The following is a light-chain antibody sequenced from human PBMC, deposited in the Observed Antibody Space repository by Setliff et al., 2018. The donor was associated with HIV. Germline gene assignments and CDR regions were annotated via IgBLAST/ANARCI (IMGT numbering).Light chain of an antibody. J-gene: IGLJ1*01. CDR3: CSYAGSQTFL. Sequence: QSVLAQPPSASGSPGQSVTFSCTGTSSDVGAYNYVSWYQQHPGKAPKLMIYEVNKRPSGVPDRFSATKSGNTASLTISGLQAEDEADYYCCSYAGSQTFLFGTGTKVTVL. CDR2: EVN. V-gene: IGLV2-8*01. CDR1: SSDVGAYNY.